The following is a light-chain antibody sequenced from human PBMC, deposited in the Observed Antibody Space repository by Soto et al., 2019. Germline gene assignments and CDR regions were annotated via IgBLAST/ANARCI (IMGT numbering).Light chain of an antibody. V-gene: IGLV2-14*01. CDR1: ISDVGGYNY. Sequence: QSALTQAASVSGSPGQSITISCTGTISDVGGYNYVSWYQQHPGKAPKLMIYEVSNRPSGVSNRFSGSKSGNTASLTISGLQAEDEADYYCSSYTSSSTLVFGTGTKVTVL. CDR3: SSYTSSSTLV. J-gene: IGLJ1*01. CDR2: EVS.